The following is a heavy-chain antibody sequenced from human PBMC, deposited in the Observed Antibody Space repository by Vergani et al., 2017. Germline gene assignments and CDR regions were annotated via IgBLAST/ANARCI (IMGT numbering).Heavy chain of an antibody. CDR2: IYPGDSDT. Sequence: EVQLVQSGAEVKKPGESLKISCTGSGYSFTSYWIGWVRQMPGKGLEWMGIIYPGDSDTRYSPYFQGQVTISADKAISTAYLQWSSQKASDTAMYYCAGTRDKYSYGPFDYWGQGTLVTVYS. V-gene: IGHV5-51*01. D-gene: IGHD5-18*01. CDR1: GYSFTSYW. CDR3: AGTRDKYSYGPFDY. J-gene: IGHJ4*02.